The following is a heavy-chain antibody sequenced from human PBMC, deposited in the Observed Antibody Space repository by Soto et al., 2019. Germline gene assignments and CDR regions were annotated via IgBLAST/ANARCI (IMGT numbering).Heavy chain of an antibody. Sequence: QVQLVQSGAEVKKPGSSVKVSCKASGYTFTSYYMHWVRQAPGQGLEWMGIINASGGSTSYAQKFQGRVTMTRDTSTSTVYMELSSLRSEDTAVYYCARYREREVGASYFDSWGQGTLGTVSS. V-gene: IGHV1-46*01. D-gene: IGHD1-26*01. CDR3: ARYREREVGASYFDS. CDR1: GYTFTSYY. J-gene: IGHJ4*02. CDR2: INASGGST.